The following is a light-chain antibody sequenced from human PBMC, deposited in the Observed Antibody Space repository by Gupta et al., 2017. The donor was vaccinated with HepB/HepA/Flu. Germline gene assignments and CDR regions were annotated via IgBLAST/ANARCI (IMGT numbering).Light chain of an antibody. J-gene: IGKJ4*01. CDR2: DAS. CDR3: QQRINWPLT. Sequence: EIVLTQSPVTLSLSPGESATLSCRASQSGSRYLAWYQQKPGQPPSLLVFDASNRATGVPARFSGSGSGTDFTLTISSLEPEDFAVYYCQQRINWPLTFGGGTKVEIK. CDR1: QSGSRY. V-gene: IGKV3-11*01.